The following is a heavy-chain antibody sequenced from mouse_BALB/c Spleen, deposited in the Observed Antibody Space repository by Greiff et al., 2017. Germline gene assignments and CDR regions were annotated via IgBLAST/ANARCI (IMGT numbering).Heavy chain of an antibody. CDR2: ISSGGSYT. V-gene: IGHV5-6-4*01. CDR3: TRFITTIYAMDY. D-gene: IGHD1-1*01. Sequence: EVHLVESGGGLVKPGGSLKLSCAASGFTFSSYTMSWVRQTPEKRLEWVATISSGGSYTYYPDSVKGRFTISRDNAKNTLYLQMSSLKSEDTAMYYCTRFITTIYAMDYWGQGTSVTVSS. CDR1: GFTFSSYT. J-gene: IGHJ4*01.